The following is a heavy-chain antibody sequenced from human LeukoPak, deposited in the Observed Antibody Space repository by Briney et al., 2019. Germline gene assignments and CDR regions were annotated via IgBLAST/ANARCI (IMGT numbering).Heavy chain of an antibody. CDR3: ARASGSNYYGSGS. CDR1: GFTFSSYS. D-gene: IGHD3-10*01. Sequence: GGSLRLSCAASGFTFSSYSMNWVRQAPGKGLEWVSSISSSSSYIYYADSVKGRFTISRDNAKNSLYLQMNSLRAEDTAVYYCARASGSNYYGSGSWGRGTLVTVSS. J-gene: IGHJ4*02. V-gene: IGHV3-21*01. CDR2: ISSSSSYI.